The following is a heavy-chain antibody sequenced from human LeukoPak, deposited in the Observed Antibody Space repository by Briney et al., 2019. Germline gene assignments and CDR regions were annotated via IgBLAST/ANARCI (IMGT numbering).Heavy chain of an antibody. CDR1: GGTFSSYA. CDR2: IIPILGIA. V-gene: IGHV1-69*04. CDR3: ARESLNCSGGSCSYYGMDV. Sequence: ASVKVSCKASGGTFSSYAISWVRQAPGQGLEWMGRIIPILGIANYAQKFQGRVTITADKSTGTAYMELSSLRSEDTAVYYCARESLNCSGGSCSYYGMDVWGQGTTVTVSS. D-gene: IGHD2-15*01. J-gene: IGHJ6*02.